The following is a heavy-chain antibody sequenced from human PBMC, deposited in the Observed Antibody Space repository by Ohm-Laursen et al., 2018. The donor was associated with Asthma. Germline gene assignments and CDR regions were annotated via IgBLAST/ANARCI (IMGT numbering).Heavy chain of an antibody. D-gene: IGHD4-17*01. CDR2: IKEDGSEE. J-gene: IGHJ4*01. CDR3: ARDPPVTTVTTGEYFDF. CDR1: GLTFNSYW. V-gene: IGHV3-7*05. Sequence: SLRLSCTASGLTFNSYWMTWVRQAPGKGPEWVAHIKEDGSEESYLASVKGRFTISRDNAKNSLYLQMNSLRAEDTAVYYCARDPPVTTVTTGEYFDFWGHGTPVTVSS.